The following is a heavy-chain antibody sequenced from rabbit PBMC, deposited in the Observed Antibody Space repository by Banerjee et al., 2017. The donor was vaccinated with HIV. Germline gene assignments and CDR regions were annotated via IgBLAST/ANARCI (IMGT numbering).Heavy chain of an antibody. Sequence: QSLEESGGDLVKPGASLTLTCTASGFSFSSSYWICWVRQAPGKGLEWIACIYGGSSGSTYYASWAKGRFTISKTSSTTVTLQMTSLTAADTATYFCARDSGSYFYTYFNLWGPGTLVTVS. J-gene: IGHJ4*01. CDR1: GFSFSSSYW. CDR2: IYGGSSGST. D-gene: IGHD8-1*01. CDR3: ARDSGSYFYTYFNL. V-gene: IGHV1S40*01.